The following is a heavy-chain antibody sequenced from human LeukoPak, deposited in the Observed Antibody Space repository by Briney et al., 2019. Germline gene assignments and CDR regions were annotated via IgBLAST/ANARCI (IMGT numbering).Heavy chain of an antibody. CDR3: AREPPDFCTMIEDCVDY. D-gene: IGHD3-22*01. V-gene: IGHV3-7*01. CDR2: IKQDGSEK. J-gene: IGHJ4*02. Sequence: GGSLRLSCAASGFTFSSYWMSWVRQAPGKGLEWVANIKQDGSEKYYVDSVKGRFTISRDNAKNSLYLQMNSLRAEDTAVYYCAREPPDFCTMIEDCVDYWGQGTLVTVSS. CDR1: GFTFSSYW.